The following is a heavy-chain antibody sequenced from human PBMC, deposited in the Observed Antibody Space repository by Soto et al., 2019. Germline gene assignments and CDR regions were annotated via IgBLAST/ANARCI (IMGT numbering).Heavy chain of an antibody. CDR1: GFTFSSYS. J-gene: IGHJ6*02. V-gene: IGHV3-48*02. Sequence: GGSLRLSCAASGFTFSSYSMNWVRQAPGKGLEWVSYISSSSTTIYYADSVKGRFTISRDNAKNSLYLQMNSLRDEDTAVYYCARDPAADGYYGMDVWGQGTTVTVAS. CDR3: ARDPAADGYYGMDV. D-gene: IGHD6-13*01. CDR2: ISSSSTTI.